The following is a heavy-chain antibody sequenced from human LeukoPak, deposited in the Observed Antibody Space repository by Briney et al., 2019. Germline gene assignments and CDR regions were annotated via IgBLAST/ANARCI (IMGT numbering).Heavy chain of an antibody. CDR1: GGSISSYY. CDR2: IYYSGST. D-gene: IGHD1-26*01. J-gene: IGHJ4*02. CDR3: AVSGSYYPVFDY. Sequence: SETLSLTCTVSGGSISSYYWSWIRQPPGKGLEWIGHIYYSGSTNYNPSLKSRVTISVDTSKNQFSLKLSSVTAADTAVYYCAVSGSYYPVFDYWGQGTLVTVSS. V-gene: IGHV4-59*01.